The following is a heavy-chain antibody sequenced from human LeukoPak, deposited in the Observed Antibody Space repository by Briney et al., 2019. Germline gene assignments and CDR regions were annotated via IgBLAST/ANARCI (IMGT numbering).Heavy chain of an antibody. CDR2: ISYDGNNK. D-gene: IGHD2-15*01. Sequence: GGFLRLSCAASGFIFSTYNMHWVRQAPGKGLAWVASISYDGNNKNYADSVKGRFTVSRDNSKNTLYLQMNSLRVDDTAVYYCAQQLGYCSGGTCYFTYWGQGTLVTVSS. CDR1: GFIFSTYN. V-gene: IGHV3-30-3*01. J-gene: IGHJ1*01. CDR3: AQQLGYCSGGTCYFTY.